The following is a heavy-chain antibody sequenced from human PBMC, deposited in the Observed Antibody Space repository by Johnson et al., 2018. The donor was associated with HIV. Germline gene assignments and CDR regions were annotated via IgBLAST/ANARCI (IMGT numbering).Heavy chain of an antibody. CDR3: ARAIDQGYSSGWSSDVYDI. CDR1: VFTFSSYG. CDR2: ISYDGSNK. V-gene: IGHV3-30*03. D-gene: IGHD6-19*01. J-gene: IGHJ3*02. Sequence: QVQLVESGGGVVQPGRSLRLSCAASVFTFSSYGMHWVRQAPGKGLEWVAVISYDGSNKYYADSVKGRFTISRDNAKNTLYLQMNSLRVEDTAVYYCARAIDQGYSSGWSSDVYDIWGQGTMVTVSA.